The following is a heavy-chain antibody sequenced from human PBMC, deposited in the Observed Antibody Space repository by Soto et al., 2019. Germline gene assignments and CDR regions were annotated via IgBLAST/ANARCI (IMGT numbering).Heavy chain of an antibody. J-gene: IGHJ6*03. Sequence: SETLSLTCTVSGGSISNFYWSWIRQPPGKGLEWIGYVYYTGSTSYNPSLKRRVTFSADSSRGQFSLRLNSVTAADTAVYYCARPFLGPVFVADFFGDYYYYMDVWGKGTTVTGSS. CDR2: VYYTGST. V-gene: IGHV4-59*08. D-gene: IGHD3-16*01. CDR3: ARPFLGPVFVADFFGDYYYYMDV. CDR1: GGSISNFY.